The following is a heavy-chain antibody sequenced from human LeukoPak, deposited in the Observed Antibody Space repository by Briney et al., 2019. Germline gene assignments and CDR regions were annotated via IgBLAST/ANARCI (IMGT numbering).Heavy chain of an antibody. CDR1: GFTFDDYA. CDR3: ARGGAEYQLLSYFDY. V-gene: IGHV4-59*01. J-gene: IGHJ4*02. Sequence: GSLRLSCAASGFTFDDYAMHWVRQPPGKGLEWIGYIYYSGSTNYNPSLKSRVTISVDTSKNQFSLKLSSVTAADTAVYYCARGGAEYQLLSYFDYWGQGTLVTVSS. D-gene: IGHD2-2*01. CDR2: IYYSGST.